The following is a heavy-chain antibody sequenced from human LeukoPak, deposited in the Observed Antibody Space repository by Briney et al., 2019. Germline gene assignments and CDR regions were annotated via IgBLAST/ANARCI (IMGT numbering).Heavy chain of an antibody. CDR2: IYHSGST. V-gene: IGHV4-39*01. J-gene: IGHJ6*02. CDR1: GASITISNYY. CDR3: VSELEGQGITIFGVATYGMDV. Sequence: SETLSLTCTVSGASITISNYYWGWIRQPPGKGLEWIGSIYHSGSTYNNTSLQSRVTISADTSKNQFSLKLRSVTAADTAVYYCVSELEGQGITIFGVATYGMDVWGQGTTVTVSS. D-gene: IGHD3-3*01.